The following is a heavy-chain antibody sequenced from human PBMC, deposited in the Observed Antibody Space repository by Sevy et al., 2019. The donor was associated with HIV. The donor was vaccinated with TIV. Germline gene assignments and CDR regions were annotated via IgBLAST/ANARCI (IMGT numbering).Heavy chain of an antibody. CDR1: GFTFSSYA. D-gene: IGHD3-22*01. V-gene: IGHV3-30-3*01. CDR3: ARGASSGYSDAFDI. CDR2: ISYDGSNK. Sequence: GGSLRLSCAASGFTFSSYAMHWVRQAPGKGLEWVAVISYDGSNKYYADSVKGRFTISRDNSKNTLYLQMNNLRAEDTAVYYCARGASSGYSDAFDIWGQGTMVTVSS. J-gene: IGHJ3*02.